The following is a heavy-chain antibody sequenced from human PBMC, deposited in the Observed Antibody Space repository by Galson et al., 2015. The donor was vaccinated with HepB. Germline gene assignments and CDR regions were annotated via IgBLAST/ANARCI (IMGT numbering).Heavy chain of an antibody. CDR3: ARSGRFGIAAADHGLY. J-gene: IGHJ4*02. CDR1: GYTFTMYA. V-gene: IGHV1-3*01. D-gene: IGHD6-13*01. Sequence: PVKVSCKASGYTFTMYAMHWVRQAPGQRPEWMGWINVGNGNTEYSQKFQGRFTITRDTSARTAYMELGSLKSEGTAVYYCARSGRFGIAAADHGLYWGQGTLVTVSS. CDR2: INVGNGNT.